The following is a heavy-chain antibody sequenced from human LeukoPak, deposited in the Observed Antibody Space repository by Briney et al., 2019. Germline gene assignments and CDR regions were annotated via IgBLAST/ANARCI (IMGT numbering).Heavy chain of an antibody. D-gene: IGHD3-22*01. CDR1: GGSISSYY. CDR3: ARIRDGGYEYYYYYMDV. CDR2: IYSSGST. J-gene: IGHJ6*03. Sequence: PSETLSLTCTVSGGSISSYYWSWIRQPAGKGLEWIGRIYSSGSTNYNPSLKSRVTILVDTSKNQFYLMLRSVTAADTALYYCARIRDGGYEYYYYYMDVWGKGTSVTVSS. V-gene: IGHV4-4*07.